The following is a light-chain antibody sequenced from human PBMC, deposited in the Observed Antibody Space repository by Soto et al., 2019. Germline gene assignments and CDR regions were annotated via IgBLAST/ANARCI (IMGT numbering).Light chain of an antibody. CDR3: QQYGSSLPVT. Sequence: EIVLTQSPGTLSLSPGESATLSCRASQSLTNNYLAWYQQKPGQAPRLLIYAASSRATGIPDRFSGSGSETDFTLTISILEPEDFAVYYCQQYGSSLPVTFGGGTNVEIK. CDR2: AAS. J-gene: IGKJ4*01. V-gene: IGKV3-20*01. CDR1: QSLTNNY.